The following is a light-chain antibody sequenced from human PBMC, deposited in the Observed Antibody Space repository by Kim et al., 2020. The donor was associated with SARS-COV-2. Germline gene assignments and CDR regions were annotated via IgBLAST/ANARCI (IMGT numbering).Light chain of an antibody. CDR2: KDS. V-gene: IGLV3-25*03. CDR3: QSADSSGTYRVV. J-gene: IGLJ2*01. CDR1: ALPKQY. Sequence: SYELTQSPSVSVSPGQTARITCSGDALPKQYAYWYQQKPGQAPVLVIYKDSERPSGIPERFSGSSSGTTVTLTISGVQAEDEADYYCQSADSSGTYRVVF.